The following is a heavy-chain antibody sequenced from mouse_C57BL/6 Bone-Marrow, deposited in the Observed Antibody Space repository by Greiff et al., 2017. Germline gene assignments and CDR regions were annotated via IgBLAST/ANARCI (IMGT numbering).Heavy chain of an antibody. Sequence: QVQLQQPGAELVMPGASVKLSCKASGYTFTSYWMHWVKQRPGQGLEWIGEIDPSDSYTNYNQKFKGKSTLTVDKSSSTAYMQLSSLTSEDSAVYYCARDYYDYDDWCAYWGQGTLVTVAA. J-gene: IGHJ3*01. D-gene: IGHD2-4*01. V-gene: IGHV1-69*01. CDR1: GYTFTSYW. CDR2: IDPSDSYT. CDR3: ARDYYDYDDWCAY.